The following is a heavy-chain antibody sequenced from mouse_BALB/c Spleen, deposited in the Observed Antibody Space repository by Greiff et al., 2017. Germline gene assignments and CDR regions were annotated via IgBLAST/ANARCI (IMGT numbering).Heavy chain of an antibody. CDR2: ISSGGSYT. Sequence: EVQLVESGGGLVKPGGSLKLSCAASGFTFSSYTMSWVRQTPEKRLEWVATISSGGSYTYYPDSVKGRFTISRDNAKNTLYLQMSSLKSEDTAMYYCTRGEITTGYAMDYWGQGTSVTVSS. CDR3: TRGEITTGYAMDY. V-gene: IGHV5-6-4*01. J-gene: IGHJ4*01. D-gene: IGHD2-4*01. CDR1: GFTFSSYT.